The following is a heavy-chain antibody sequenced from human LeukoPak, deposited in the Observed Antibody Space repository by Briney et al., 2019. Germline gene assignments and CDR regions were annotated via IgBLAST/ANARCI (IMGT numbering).Heavy chain of an antibody. J-gene: IGHJ3*02. CDR2: ISGTAFST. V-gene: IGHV3-23*01. D-gene: IGHD3-10*01. Sequence: GGSLRLSCAASGFTFSSYGMSWVRQAPGKGLEWVSIISGTAFSTYYADSVRGRLTISRDNSRNTLYLQMNSLRAEDTAVYYCARDYDSKRHIDAFGIRGQGTMVTVSS. CDR1: GFTFSSYG. CDR3: ARDYDSKRHIDAFGI.